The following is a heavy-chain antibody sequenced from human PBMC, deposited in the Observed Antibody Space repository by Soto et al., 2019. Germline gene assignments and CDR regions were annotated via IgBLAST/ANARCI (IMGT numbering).Heavy chain of an antibody. V-gene: IGHV1-2*02. Sequence: GASVKVSCKASGYTFTGYYIHWVRQAPGQGLEWMGWINPHNGVTKYAQKFEGRVTMTRDTSISTAYMELSRPRSDDTAVYFCTSFHSATPYLFDFWGQGTLVTVSS. CDR3: TSFHSATPYLFDF. J-gene: IGHJ4*02. D-gene: IGHD1-26*01. CDR2: INPHNGVT. CDR1: GYTFTGYY.